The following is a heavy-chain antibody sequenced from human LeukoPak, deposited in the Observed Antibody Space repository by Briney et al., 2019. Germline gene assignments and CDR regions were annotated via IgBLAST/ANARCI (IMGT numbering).Heavy chain of an antibody. CDR3: ARERLTLSSVLRPHSDY. CDR1: GGSISSYY. Sequence: SETLSLTCTVSGGSISSYYWSWVRQPPGKGLEWVGEINHSGSTNYNPSLKSRVTISVDTSKNQFSLKLSSVTAADTAVYYCARERLTLSSVLRPHSDYWGQGTLVTVSS. D-gene: IGHD5/OR15-5a*01. V-gene: IGHV4-34*01. CDR2: INHSGST. J-gene: IGHJ4*02.